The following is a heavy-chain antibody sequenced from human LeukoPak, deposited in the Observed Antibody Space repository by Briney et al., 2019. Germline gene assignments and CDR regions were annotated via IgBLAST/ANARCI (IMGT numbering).Heavy chain of an antibody. J-gene: IGHJ5*02. CDR2: ISAYNGDT. V-gene: IGHV1-18*01. Sequence: GASVTVSCTASGYTFTSYGISWVRQAPGQGLEWMGWISAYNGDTNYAQQLQGRVTMTTDTSTSTAYMELRSLRSDDTAVYYCARDSGSSSWKVWFPPWGQGTLVTVSS. CDR1: GYTFTSYG. CDR3: ARDSGSSSWKVWFPP. D-gene: IGHD6-13*01.